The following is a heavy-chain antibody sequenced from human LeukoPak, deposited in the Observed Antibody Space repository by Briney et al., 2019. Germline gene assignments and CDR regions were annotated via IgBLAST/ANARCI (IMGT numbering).Heavy chain of an antibody. CDR2: IYYSGST. CDR1: GGSISSYY. V-gene: IGHV4-59*01. J-gene: IGHJ4*02. Sequence: SETLSLTCTVSGGSISSYYWSWIRQPPGKGLEWIGYIYYSGSTNYDPSLKSRVTISVDASKNQFSLKLDSLTAADTAVYYCARAAAYCSGGTCYDYWGQGTLVTVSS. D-gene: IGHD2-15*01. CDR3: ARAAAYCSGGTCYDY.